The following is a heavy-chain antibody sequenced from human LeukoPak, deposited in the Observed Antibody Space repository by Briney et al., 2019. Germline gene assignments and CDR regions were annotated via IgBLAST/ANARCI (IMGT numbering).Heavy chain of an antibody. CDR2: INSGGSNT. D-gene: IGHD6-19*01. CDR3: ARGGSGSGWSPY. CDR1: GFSFSDYW. V-gene: IGHV3-74*01. J-gene: IGHJ4*02. Sequence: GGSLRLSCAASGFSFSDYWMHWVRQAPGKGLVWVSRINSGGSNTNYADSVKGRFSISRDNAKNTLYLQMKSLRAEDTAVYYCARGGSGSGWSPYWGQGTLVTVSS.